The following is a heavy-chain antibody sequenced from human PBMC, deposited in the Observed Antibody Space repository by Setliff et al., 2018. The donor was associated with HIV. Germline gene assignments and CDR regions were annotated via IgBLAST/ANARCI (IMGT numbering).Heavy chain of an antibody. V-gene: IGHV4-4*02. D-gene: IGHD4-17*01. CDR2: IYFSGHT. CDR3: ARDIWAYGLMGS. Sequence: PSETLSLTCAVSGGSISSSNWWSWVRQPPGKGLEWIGEIYFSGHTNYNPSLKSRVTLSLDNSKNQFSLKLTSVTAADTAVYYCARDIWAYGLMGSRGQGTLVTVSS. J-gene: IGHJ4*02. CDR1: GGSISSSNW.